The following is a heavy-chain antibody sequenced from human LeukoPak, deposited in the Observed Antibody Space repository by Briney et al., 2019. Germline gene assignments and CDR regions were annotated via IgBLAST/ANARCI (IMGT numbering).Heavy chain of an antibody. D-gene: IGHD3-22*01. CDR2: INWNGGST. V-gene: IGHV3-20*04. Sequence: GGSLRLSCAASGLTFDDYGTSWVRQAPGEGLEWVSGINWNGGSTGYADSVKGRFTISRDNAKNSLYLQMNSLRAEDTALYYWARVAYYDSSGYPFDYWGQGTLVTASS. J-gene: IGHJ4*02. CDR3: ARVAYYDSSGYPFDY. CDR1: GLTFDDYG.